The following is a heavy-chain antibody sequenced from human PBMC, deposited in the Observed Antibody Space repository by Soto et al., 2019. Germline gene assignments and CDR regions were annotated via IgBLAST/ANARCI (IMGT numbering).Heavy chain of an antibody. CDR1: GYSFTSYW. V-gene: IGHV5-10-1*01. Sequence: ESLKISCKGSGYSFTSYWISWVRQIPGKGLEWMGRIDPSDSYTNYSPSFQGHVTISADKSISTAYLQWSSLKASDTAMYYCARHRSIAARLGYWGQGTLVTVSS. J-gene: IGHJ4*02. D-gene: IGHD6-6*01. CDR3: ARHRSIAARLGY. CDR2: IDPSDSYT.